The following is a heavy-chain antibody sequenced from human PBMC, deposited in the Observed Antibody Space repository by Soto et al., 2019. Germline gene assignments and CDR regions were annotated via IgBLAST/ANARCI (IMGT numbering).Heavy chain of an antibody. CDR3: ARAGHDYDFWSGYDGMDV. V-gene: IGHV1-18*04. CDR2: ISVYNGDT. J-gene: IGHJ6*02. CDR1: GYTFTSYG. Sequence: QLVQSGAEVKKPGASVKVSCKASGYTFTSYGVTWVRQAPGQGLEWMGWISVYNGDTNYAQKLQGRVTMTTDTSTNTAYMELRSLRSDDTAVYYCARAGHDYDFWSGYDGMDVWGQGTTVTVSS. D-gene: IGHD3-3*01.